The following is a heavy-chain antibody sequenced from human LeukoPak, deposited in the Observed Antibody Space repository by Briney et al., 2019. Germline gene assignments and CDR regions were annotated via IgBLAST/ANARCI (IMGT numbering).Heavy chain of an antibody. D-gene: IGHD6-19*01. Sequence: ASVKVSCKASGYTFTGYYMHWVRQAPGQGLEWMGWINPNSGGTNYAQKFQGRVTMTRDTSISTAYMELSRLRSDDTAVYYCARDKGNSGWYSYNWFDPWGQGTLVTVSS. CDR1: GYTFTGYY. J-gene: IGHJ5*02. V-gene: IGHV1-2*02. CDR2: INPNSGGT. CDR3: ARDKGNSGWYSYNWFDP.